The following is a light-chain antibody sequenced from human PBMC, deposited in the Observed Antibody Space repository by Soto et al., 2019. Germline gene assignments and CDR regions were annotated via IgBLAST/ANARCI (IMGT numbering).Light chain of an antibody. CDR3: QQYNSFSPYT. CDR1: QSISRW. J-gene: IGKJ2*01. Sequence: DIQMTQSPSTLSASVGDRVTITCRASQSISRWLAWYQQKPGKAPKVLIYDASSLQSGVPSRFSGSGSGTEFTLSITSLQPDDFATYSCQQYNSFSPYTFGQGTKLEIK. V-gene: IGKV1-5*01. CDR2: DAS.